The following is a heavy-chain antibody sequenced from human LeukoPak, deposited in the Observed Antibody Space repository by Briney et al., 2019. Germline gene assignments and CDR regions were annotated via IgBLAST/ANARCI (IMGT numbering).Heavy chain of an antibody. CDR2: IYYSGST. V-gene: IGHV4-39*07. CDR1: GGSISSSSNY. J-gene: IGHJ4*02. CDR3: ARVKGVRTQGARFDY. Sequence: PSETLSLTCTVSGGSISSSSNYWGWIRQPPGKGLEWIGSIYYSGSTYYNPSLKSRVTISVDTSKNQFSLKLSSVTAADTAVYYCARVKGVRTQGARFDYWGQGTLVTVSS. D-gene: IGHD1-14*01.